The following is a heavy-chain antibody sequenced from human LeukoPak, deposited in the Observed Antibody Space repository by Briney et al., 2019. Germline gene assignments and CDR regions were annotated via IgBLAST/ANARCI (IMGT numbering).Heavy chain of an antibody. V-gene: IGHV3-23*01. J-gene: IGHJ4*02. CDR1: GFTFSSYS. D-gene: IGHD2-15*01. Sequence: PGGSLRLSCAASGFTFSSYSMNWVRQAPGQGLEWVSAISGSGSSTYYADSVKGRFTISRDNSKNTLYLQVNSLRAEDTAVFYCAKAISCSDGTCSFFDYWGQGALVTVSS. CDR2: ISGSGSST. CDR3: AKAISCSDGTCSFFDY.